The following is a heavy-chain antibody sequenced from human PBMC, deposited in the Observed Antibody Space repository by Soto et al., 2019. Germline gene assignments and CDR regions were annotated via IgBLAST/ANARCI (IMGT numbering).Heavy chain of an antibody. CDR1: GFTFDDYA. Sequence: EVQLVESGGGLVQPGRSLRLSCAASGFTFDDYAMHWVRQAPGKGLEWVSGISDSGANSYYADSVRGRFTISRDNSKGTLYLEMNSLRAEDMAVYYCAKEESAVGTPLFRYWGQGALVTVSS. CDR3: AKEESAVGTPLFRY. D-gene: IGHD6-13*01. CDR2: ISDSGANS. V-gene: IGHV3-23*04. J-gene: IGHJ4*02.